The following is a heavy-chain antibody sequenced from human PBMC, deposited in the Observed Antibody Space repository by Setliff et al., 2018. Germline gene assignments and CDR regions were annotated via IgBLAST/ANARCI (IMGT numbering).Heavy chain of an antibody. CDR1: GGSISSGDYY. CDR2: IYYSGNT. V-gene: IGHV4-30-4*08. J-gene: IGHJ4*02. CDR3: ARQLYYYGTPGYFDY. D-gene: IGHD3-10*01. Sequence: SETLSLTCTVSGGSISSGDYYWTWIRQPPGKGLEWIGFIYYSGNTFYNPSLKSRLTISVDTSKNLFSLKLSSVTAADTAVCYCARQLYYYGTPGYFDYWGQGTLVTVS.